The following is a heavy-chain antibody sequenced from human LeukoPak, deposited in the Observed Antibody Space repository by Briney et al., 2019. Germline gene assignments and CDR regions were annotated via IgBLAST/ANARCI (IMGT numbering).Heavy chain of an antibody. CDR3: AGGGYCGVDNCFAPLFDW. CDR2: VYYSETP. J-gene: IGHJ4*02. V-gene: IGHV4-61*05. D-gene: IGHD2-21*01. CDR1: GGAITDSNYY. Sequence: KPSETLSLTCTVSGGAITDSNYYWGWIRQPPGEGLEWIGYVYYSETPSYSPSLKSRATVSLDTSKRQFSLKLRSVTAADTAVYYCAGGGYCGVDNCFAPLFDWWGQGTPVTVSS.